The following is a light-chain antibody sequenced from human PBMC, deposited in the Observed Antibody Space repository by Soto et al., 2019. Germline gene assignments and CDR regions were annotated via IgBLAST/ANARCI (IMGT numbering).Light chain of an antibody. V-gene: IGKV3-20*01. CDR3: QQHGGPPLT. J-gene: IGKJ5*01. Sequence: EIGLTQSPGTLSLSPGEGATLSCRASQSVSRGYLAWYQQKPGQAPRLLIRDTSTRAAGIPARFSGSGSGTDFTLTISRVEPEDFAVYYCQQHGGPPLTFGQGTRLEIK. CDR1: QSVSRGY. CDR2: DTS.